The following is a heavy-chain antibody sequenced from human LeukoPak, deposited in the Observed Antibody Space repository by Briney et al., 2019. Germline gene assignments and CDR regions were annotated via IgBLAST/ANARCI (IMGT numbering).Heavy chain of an antibody. V-gene: IGHV1-69*13. CDR2: IIPIFGTA. CDR3: AAELYSGSYGRCCSFAF. J-gene: IGHJ4*02. D-gene: IGHD1-26*01. Sequence: ASVKVSCKASGGTFSSYAISWVRQAPGQGLEWMGGIIPIFGTANYAQKFQGRVTITADESTSTAYMELSSLRSEDTAVYYCAAELYSGSYGRCCSFAFRGQGTQVTVSS. CDR1: GGTFSSYA.